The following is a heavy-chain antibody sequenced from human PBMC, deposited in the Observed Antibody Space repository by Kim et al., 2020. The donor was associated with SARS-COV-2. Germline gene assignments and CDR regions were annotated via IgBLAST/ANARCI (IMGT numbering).Heavy chain of an antibody. CDR2: IKSSGGGT. CDR3: AKEGAPDDLGARRMDV. J-gene: IGHJ6*02. Sequence: ASVKVSCKAFGNTFINYHIHWVRQAPGEGLEWMGIIKSSGGGTTYAQKFQGRVTMTRDTSTSTVFMELSSLRFEDTAVYYCAKEGAPDDLGARRMDVWGLGTTVTVSS. D-gene: IGHD3-16*01. CDR1: GNTFINYH. V-gene: IGHV1-46*01.